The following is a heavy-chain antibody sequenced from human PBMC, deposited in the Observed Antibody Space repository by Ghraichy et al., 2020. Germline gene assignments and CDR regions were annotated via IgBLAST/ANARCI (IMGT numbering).Heavy chain of an antibody. CDR1: GGSVSSVNYY. CDR2: IYNSGST. CDR3: ASWLAKYGSGSQIDY. V-gene: IGHV4-61*01. D-gene: IGHD3-10*01. Sequence: SETLSLSCTVSGGSVSSVNYYWSWIRQPPGKGLEWIGYIYNSGSTSYNPSLKSRLTMSVDTSKNLFSLKLTSVTAADTAVYYCASWLAKYGSGSQIDYWGQGTLVTVSS. J-gene: IGHJ4*02.